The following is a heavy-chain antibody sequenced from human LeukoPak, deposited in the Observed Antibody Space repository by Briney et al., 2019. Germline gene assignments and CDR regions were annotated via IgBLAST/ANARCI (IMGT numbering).Heavy chain of an antibody. V-gene: IGHV1-8*01. J-gene: IGHJ4*02. Sequence: ASVKVSCKASGYTFTSYDINWVRQATGQGLEWMGWMNPNSGNTGYAQKFQGRVTMTRNTSKSTAYMELSSLRSEDTAVYYCAGMSGVVVAAIESWGQGTLVTVSS. CDR2: MNPNSGNT. D-gene: IGHD2-15*01. CDR1: GYTFTSYD. CDR3: AGMSGVVVAAIES.